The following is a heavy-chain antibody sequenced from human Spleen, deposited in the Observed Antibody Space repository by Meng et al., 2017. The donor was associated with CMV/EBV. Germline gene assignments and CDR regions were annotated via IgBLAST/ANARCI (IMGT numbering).Heavy chain of an antibody. J-gene: IGHJ5*02. V-gene: IGHV3-9*01. CDR1: GFIFDDYA. D-gene: IGHD4-11*01. Sequence: GGSLRLSCAASGFIFDDYAMHWVRQAPGKGLEWVSGISWNSGSIGYADSVKGRFTISRDNAENSVYLQMNSLRAEDTAVYYCARGAYTVTSFAEGRFDPWGQGILVTVSS. CDR2: ISWNSGSI. CDR3: ARGAYTVTSFAEGRFDP.